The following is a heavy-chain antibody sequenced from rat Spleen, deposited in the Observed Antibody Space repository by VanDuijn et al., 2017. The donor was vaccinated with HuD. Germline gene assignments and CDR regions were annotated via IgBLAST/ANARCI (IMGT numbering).Heavy chain of an antibody. Sequence: EVQLVESGGGLVQPGRSMRLSCAASGFTFSDYFMAWVRQAPKKGLEWVTSITHEGSNTYYGDSVKGRFTISRDNAKSTLYLQMDSLRSEDTATYYCARHRPGGYSDLWVMDAWGQGVMVTVSS. CDR1: GFTFSDYF. J-gene: IGHJ2*01. CDR3: ARHRPGGYSDLWVMDA. D-gene: IGHD1-11*01. CDR2: ITHEGSNT. V-gene: IGHV5-22*01.